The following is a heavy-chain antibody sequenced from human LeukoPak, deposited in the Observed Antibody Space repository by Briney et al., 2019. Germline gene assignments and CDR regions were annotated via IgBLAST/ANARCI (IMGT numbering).Heavy chain of an antibody. CDR3: ARHRGRTGFFDH. Sequence: SETLSLTCSVSGDYVLTTTYLWGWVRQTPGKGLEWIGSVFFGGSTYYNPSLKSRVTVSVDTSKSQFSLRLTSVTAADTALYYCARHRGRTGFFDHWGQGTLVAVSS. CDR1: GDYVLTTTYL. J-gene: IGHJ4*02. CDR2: VFFGGST. V-gene: IGHV4-39*01. D-gene: IGHD6-25*01.